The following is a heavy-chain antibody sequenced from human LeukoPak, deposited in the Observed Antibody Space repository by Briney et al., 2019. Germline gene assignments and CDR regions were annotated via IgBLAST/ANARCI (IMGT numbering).Heavy chain of an antibody. Sequence: SETLSLTCTVSGGSISSGGYYWSWIRQHPGDGLEWIGYIYYSGSTYYNPSLKSRVTISIGTSKNHFSLTLSSVTAADTAVYYCARAGGFFSPFGYWGQGTLVTVSS. CDR1: GGSISSGGYY. D-gene: IGHD3-16*01. V-gene: IGHV4-31*02. J-gene: IGHJ4*02. CDR2: IYYSGST. CDR3: ARAGGFFSPFGY.